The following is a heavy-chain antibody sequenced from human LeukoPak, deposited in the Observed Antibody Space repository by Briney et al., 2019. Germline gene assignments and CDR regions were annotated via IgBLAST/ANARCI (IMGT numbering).Heavy chain of an antibody. J-gene: IGHJ4*02. Sequence: GSSVKVSCKASGGTFSSYAISWVRQAPGQGLEWMGGIIPIFGTANYAQKFQGRVTMTRDTSTSTVYMELSSLRSEDTAVYYCAREGLGEYLGYWGQGTLVTVSS. V-gene: IGHV1-69*05. D-gene: IGHD2-2*02. CDR3: AREGLGEYLGY. CDR1: GGTFSSYA. CDR2: IIPIFGTA.